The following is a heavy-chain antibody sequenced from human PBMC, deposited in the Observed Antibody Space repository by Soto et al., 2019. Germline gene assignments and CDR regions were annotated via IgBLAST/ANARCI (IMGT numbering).Heavy chain of an antibody. V-gene: IGHV3-23*01. CDR1: GFTFSSYA. J-gene: IGHJ4*02. Sequence: GGSLRLSCAASGFTFSSYAMSWVRQAPGKGLEWVSAISGSGGSTYYADSVKGRFTISRDNSKNTLYLQMNSLRAEDTAVYYCAKGGGDRRGVIISPDYWGQGTLVTVSS. CDR2: ISGSGGST. D-gene: IGHD3-10*01. CDR3: AKGGGDRRGVIISPDY.